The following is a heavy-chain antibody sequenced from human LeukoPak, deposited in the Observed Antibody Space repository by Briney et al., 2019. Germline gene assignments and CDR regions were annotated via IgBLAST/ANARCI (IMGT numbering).Heavy chain of an antibody. CDR2: MNPNSGNT. D-gene: IGHD6-19*01. J-gene: IGHJ4*02. Sequence: ASVKVSCKASGYTFTSYDINWVRQATGQGLEWMGWMNPNSGNTGDAQKFQGRVTMTRNTSISTAYMELSSLRSEDTAVYYCAKYSSDLVFDYWGQGTLVTVSS. CDR3: AKYSSDLVFDY. V-gene: IGHV1-8*01. CDR1: GYTFTSYD.